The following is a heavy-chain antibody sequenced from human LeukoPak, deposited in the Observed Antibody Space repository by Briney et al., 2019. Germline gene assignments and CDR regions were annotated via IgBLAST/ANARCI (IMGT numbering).Heavy chain of an antibody. CDR2: ISVHNDDT. V-gene: IGHV1-18*01. CDR3: ARSTQLPSEYFNGMDV. J-gene: IGHJ6*02. Sequence: ASVKVSCKASGYAFRTYGISWVRQAVGQGLEWMGWISVHNDDTHYAQKFQGRLSMTTDTSRSTVYMELRSLRSDDTAVYFCARSTQLPSEYFNGMDVWGQGTTVTVSS. D-gene: IGHD5-24*01. CDR1: GYAFRTYG.